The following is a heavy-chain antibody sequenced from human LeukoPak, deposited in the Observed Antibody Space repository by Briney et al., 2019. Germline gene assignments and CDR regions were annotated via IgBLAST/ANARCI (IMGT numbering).Heavy chain of an antibody. CDR1: GFTFSSYA. Sequence: GGSLRLSCAASGFTFSSYAMSWVRQAPGKGLEWVSAISGSGGSTYYADSVKGRFTISRDNSKNTLYLQMNSLRAEDTAVYYCAKLLHMYNYDSSAYRPLYYYYGMDVWGQGTTVTVSS. J-gene: IGHJ6*02. CDR2: ISGSGGST. CDR3: AKLLHMYNYDSSAYRPLYYYYGMDV. V-gene: IGHV3-23*01. D-gene: IGHD3-22*01.